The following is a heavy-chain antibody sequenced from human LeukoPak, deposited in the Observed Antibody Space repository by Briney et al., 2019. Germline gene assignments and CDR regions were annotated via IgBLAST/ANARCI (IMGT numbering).Heavy chain of an antibody. Sequence: PSETLSLTCTVSGRSISSYQWSWIRQPPGKELEWIGSIDYSGSPTYNPSLKSRVIISVDTSKNQFSLKLSPVTAADTAVYYCARVGVDYSGNIIKYFFDYWGPGTLVTVSS. CDR2: IDYSGSP. CDR1: GRSISSYQ. V-gene: IGHV4-59*01. D-gene: IGHD4-23*01. CDR3: ARVGVDYSGNIIKYFFDY. J-gene: IGHJ4*02.